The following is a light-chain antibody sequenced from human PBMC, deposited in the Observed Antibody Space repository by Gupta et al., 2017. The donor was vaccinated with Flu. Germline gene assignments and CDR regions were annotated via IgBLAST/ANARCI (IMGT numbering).Light chain of an antibody. CDR1: QGIRNG. V-gene: IGKV1-17*01. J-gene: IGKJ1*01. Sequence: SLSASVGDRVTITCRASQGIRNGLGWYQQKPGKAPKRLIYAASSLQSGVPSRFSGSGSGTEFTLTISSLQPEDFATYYCLQHNSYPPVWTFGQGTKVEIK. CDR2: AAS. CDR3: LQHNSYPPVWT.